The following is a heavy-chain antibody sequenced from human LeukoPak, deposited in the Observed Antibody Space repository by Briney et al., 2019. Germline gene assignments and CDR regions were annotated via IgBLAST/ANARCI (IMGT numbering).Heavy chain of an antibody. CDR1: GFTLSDYY. V-gene: IGHV3-11*01. D-gene: IGHD1-1*01. CDR3: ARGTTGTTDFDY. J-gene: IGHJ4*02. Sequence: KPGGSLRLSCAASGFTLSDYYMNWIRQAPGKGLEWVSYISTSGTTMSYADSVKGRFTISRDSAKNSLYLQMNSLRAEDTAVYYCARGTTGTTDFDYWGQGTLVTVSS. CDR2: ISTSGTTM.